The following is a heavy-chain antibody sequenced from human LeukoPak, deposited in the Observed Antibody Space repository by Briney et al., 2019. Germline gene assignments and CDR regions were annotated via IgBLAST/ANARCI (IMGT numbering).Heavy chain of an antibody. V-gene: IGHV1-2*02. Sequence: VASVKVSCKASGYTFSGYYMHWVRQARGQGLEWMGCINPNSGGTNHAQKFQGRVTMTRDTSISTAYMELSRLRSDDTAVYYCARELGWTSQGIVVVPAAMPGENWFDPWGQGTLVTVSS. CDR3: ARELGWTSQGIVVVPAAMPGENWFDP. CDR2: INPNSGGT. J-gene: IGHJ5*02. CDR1: GYTFSGYY. D-gene: IGHD2-2*01.